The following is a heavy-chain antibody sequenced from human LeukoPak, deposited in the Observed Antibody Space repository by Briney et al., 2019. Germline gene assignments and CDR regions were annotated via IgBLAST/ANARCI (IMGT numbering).Heavy chain of an antibody. CDR3: ARDRLYCSSTSCYWGYYYYGMDV. J-gene: IGHJ6*02. CDR2: IYSGGST. Sequence: PGGSLRLSCAASGFTVSSNYMSWVRQAPGKGLEWVSVIYSGGSTYYAGSVKGRFTISRDNSKNTLYLQMNSLRAEDTAVYYCARDRLYCSSTSCYWGYYYYGMDVWGQGTTVAVSS. V-gene: IGHV3-66*01. CDR1: GFTVSSNY. D-gene: IGHD2-2*01.